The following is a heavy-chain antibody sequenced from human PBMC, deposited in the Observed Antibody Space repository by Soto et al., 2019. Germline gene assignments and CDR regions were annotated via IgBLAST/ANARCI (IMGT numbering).Heavy chain of an antibody. CDR1: GFTFSSYW. J-gene: IGHJ4*02. V-gene: IGHV3-7*01. Sequence: GSLRLSCAASGFTFSSYWMSWVRQAPGKGLEWVANIKQDGSEKYYVDSVKGRFTISRDNAKNSLYLQMNSVRAEDTAVYYCARDQDEHQLDLHTLDDRGPGTLVILSS. CDR3: ARDQDEHQLDLHTLDD. D-gene: IGHD6-13*01. CDR2: IKQDGSEK.